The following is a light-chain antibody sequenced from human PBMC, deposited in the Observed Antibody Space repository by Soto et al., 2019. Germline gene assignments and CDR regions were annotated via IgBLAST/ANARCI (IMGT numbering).Light chain of an antibody. Sequence: DIQMTQSPSSLSASVGDRVTITCRASQGISDFLAWYQQKPGKFPELLIYAASTLQSGVPSRFSGSGSGTDFTLTISGLQPEDVATYYCQNYKSALRITFGGGTKVEIK. V-gene: IGKV1-27*01. J-gene: IGKJ4*01. CDR3: QNYKSALRIT. CDR1: QGISDF. CDR2: AAS.